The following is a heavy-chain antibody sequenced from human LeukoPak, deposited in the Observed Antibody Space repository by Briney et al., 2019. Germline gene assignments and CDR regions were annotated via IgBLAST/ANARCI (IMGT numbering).Heavy chain of an antibody. CDR1: GFTFSSYW. D-gene: IGHD3-22*01. Sequence: SGGSLRLSCAASGFTFSSYWMSWVRQAPGKGLEWVANIKQDGSEKYYVDSVKGRFTISRDNAKNSLYLQMNSLRAEDTAVYYCARESSSYYYDSSGYYYVLSGAFDIWGQGTMVTVSS. J-gene: IGHJ3*02. CDR2: IKQDGSEK. CDR3: ARESSSYYYDSSGYYYVLSGAFDI. V-gene: IGHV3-7*03.